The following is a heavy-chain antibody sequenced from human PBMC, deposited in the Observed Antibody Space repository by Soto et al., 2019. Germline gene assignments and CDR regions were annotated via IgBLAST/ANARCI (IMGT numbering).Heavy chain of an antibody. Sequence: EQLVESGGGLVQPGGSLRLSCAASGFTFSSYAMHWVRQAPGKGLEWVAVISYDGSNKYYADSVKGRFTISRDNSKNTLYLQMNSLRAEDTAVYYCARGVYCSGGSCYYYGMDVWGQGTTVTVSS. V-gene: IGHV3-30-3*01. CDR2: ISYDGSNK. CDR3: ARGVYCSGGSCYYYGMDV. D-gene: IGHD2-15*01. J-gene: IGHJ6*02. CDR1: GFTFSSYA.